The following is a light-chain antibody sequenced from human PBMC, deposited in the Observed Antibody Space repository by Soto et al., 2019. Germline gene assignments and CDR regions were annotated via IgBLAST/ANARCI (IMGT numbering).Light chain of an antibody. Sequence: DIVMTQTPLSSPVTLGQPASISCRSSQSLVDSAGNTHLSWLQQRPGQPPRLLIYTISNRFSGVPDRFSGSGAGTDFTLKISRLEAEDVGLYYCMQTAQFPRTFGQGTKVEI. J-gene: IGKJ1*01. CDR1: QSLVDSAGNTH. CDR3: MQTAQFPRT. V-gene: IGKV2-24*01. CDR2: TIS.